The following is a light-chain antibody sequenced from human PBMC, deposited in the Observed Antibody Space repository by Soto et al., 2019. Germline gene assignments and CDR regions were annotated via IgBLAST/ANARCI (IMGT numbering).Light chain of an antibody. J-gene: IGKJ1*01. CDR3: QQYGSSQWT. CDR2: DAT. Sequence: EIALTQSPGTLSLSPGERAALSCRASQSVASSYLAWYQQKPGQAPGLLIYDATSRATGIPDRFSGSGSGTDFTLTISRLEPEDFAVYYCQQYGSSQWTFGQGTKVEIK. CDR1: QSVASSY. V-gene: IGKV3-20*01.